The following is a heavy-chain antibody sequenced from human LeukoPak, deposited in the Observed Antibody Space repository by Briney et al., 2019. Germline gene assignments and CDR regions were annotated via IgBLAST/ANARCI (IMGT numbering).Heavy chain of an antibody. CDR1: GGSFSGYY. J-gene: IGHJ5*02. D-gene: IGHD3-10*01. CDR3: ARRFGVRGVTLFFPYGRFDP. Sequence: SETLSLTCAVYGGSFSGYYWSWIRQPPGKGLEWIGEINHSGSTNYNPSLKSRVTISVDTSKNQFSLKLSSVTAADTAVYYCARRFGVRGVTLFFPYGRFDPWGQGTLVTVSS. V-gene: IGHV4-34*01. CDR2: INHSGST.